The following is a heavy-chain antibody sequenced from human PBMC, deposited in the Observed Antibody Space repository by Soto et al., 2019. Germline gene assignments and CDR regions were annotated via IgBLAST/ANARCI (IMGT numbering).Heavy chain of an antibody. J-gene: IGHJ4*02. CDR1: GFTFSSYA. CDR3: AKDLVNYDILTGLKYFDY. Sequence: GGSLRLSCAASGFTFSSYAMSWVRQAPGKGLEWVSAISGSGGSTYYADSVKGRFTISRDNSKNTLYLQMNSLRAEDTAVYYCAKDLVNYDILTGLKYFDYWGQGTLVTVSS. V-gene: IGHV3-23*01. D-gene: IGHD3-9*01. CDR2: ISGSGGST.